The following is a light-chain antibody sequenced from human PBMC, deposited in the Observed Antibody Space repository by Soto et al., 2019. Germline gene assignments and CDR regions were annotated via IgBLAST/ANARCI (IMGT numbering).Light chain of an antibody. V-gene: IGKV1-6*01. CDR1: QGIRND. J-gene: IGKJ1*01. CDR2: AAS. CDR3: MQALQTPPT. Sequence: AIQMTQSPSSLSASVGDRVTITCRASQGIRNDLGWYQQKPGKAPKLLIYAASSLQSGVPSRFSGSGSGTDFTLKISRVEAEDVGVYYCMQALQTPPTFGQGTKVDIK.